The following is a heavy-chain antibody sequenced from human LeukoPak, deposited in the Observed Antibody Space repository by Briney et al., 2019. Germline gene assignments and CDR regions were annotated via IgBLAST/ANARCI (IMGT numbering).Heavy chain of an antibody. CDR3: THYSTTVLDY. CDR1: GFSLSTSGVG. J-gene: IGHJ4*02. V-gene: IGHV2-5*02. Sequence: SGPTLVNPTQTLTLTCTFSGFSLSTSGVGVGWVRQPPGKALEWLARIYWDDDRHYSPSLKSRLTISKDTSENQVVLTMTNVDPVDTATYYCTHYSTTVLDYWGQGALVTVSS. CDR2: IYWDDDR. D-gene: IGHD4-17*01.